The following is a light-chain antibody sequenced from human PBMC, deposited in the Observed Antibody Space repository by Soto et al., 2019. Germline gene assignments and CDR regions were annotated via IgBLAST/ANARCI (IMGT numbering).Light chain of an antibody. Sequence: EIVVTQSRCGLSLSPVERSTLSCRASQSVSSSTYLAWYQQKAGQAPRLLIYDASSRATGIPDRFSGSGSRTDFTLTISRLEPEDFAVYYCQQYGSSPITFGQGTRLEIK. CDR1: QSVSSSTY. CDR3: QQYGSSPIT. CDR2: DAS. J-gene: IGKJ5*01. V-gene: IGKV3-20*01.